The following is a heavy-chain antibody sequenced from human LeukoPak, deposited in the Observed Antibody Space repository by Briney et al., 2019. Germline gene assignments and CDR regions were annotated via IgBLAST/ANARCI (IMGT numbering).Heavy chain of an antibody. D-gene: IGHD3-3*01. CDR2: INPNSGGT. J-gene: IGHJ4*02. V-gene: IGHV1-2*06. CDR3: ARYYYYDFWSGYYGYFDY. CDR1: GYTFTGYY. Sequence: ASVKVSCKASGYTFTGYYMHWVRQAPGQGLEWMGRINPNSGGTNYAQKFQGRVTMTRDTSISTAYMELSRLRSDDTAVYYCARYYYYDFWSGYYGYFDYWGQGTLVTVSS.